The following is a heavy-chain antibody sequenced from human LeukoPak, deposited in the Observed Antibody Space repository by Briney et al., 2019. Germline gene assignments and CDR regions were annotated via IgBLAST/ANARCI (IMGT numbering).Heavy chain of an antibody. CDR1: GFTFSSYS. V-gene: IGHV3-21*01. D-gene: IGHD1-1*01. J-gene: IGHJ4*02. CDR3: ARDPRQYYFDY. CDR2: ISSSSSYI. Sequence: GGSLRLSCAASGFTFSSYSMNWVRQAPGKGLEWVSSISSSSSYIYYADSVKGRFTISRDNAKNSLYLQMSSLRAEDTAVYYCARDPRQYYFDYWGQGALVTVSS.